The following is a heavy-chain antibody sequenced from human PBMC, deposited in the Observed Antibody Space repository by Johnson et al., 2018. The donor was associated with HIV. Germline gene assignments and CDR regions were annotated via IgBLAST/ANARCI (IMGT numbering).Heavy chain of an antibody. CDR3: ARHAGGDFTYGLFQH. CDR1: GFTFSSYW. J-gene: IGHJ1*01. V-gene: IGHV3-7*01. CDR2: IKQDGSAK. Sequence: ELLVESGGGLVQPGGSLRLSCAASGFTFSSYWMSWVRQAPGKGLEWVANIKQDGSAKQYVDSVKGRFTISRDNAKNSLYLQMSGLREEDTALYYCARHAGGDFTYGLFQHWGRGTLVTVSS. D-gene: IGHD4-17*01.